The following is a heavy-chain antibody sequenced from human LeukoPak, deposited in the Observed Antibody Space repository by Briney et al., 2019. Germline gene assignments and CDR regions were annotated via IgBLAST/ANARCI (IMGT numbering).Heavy chain of an antibody. CDR2: ISSSGST. V-gene: IGHV4-61*02. CDR1: GDSINSGFYY. D-gene: IGHD1-26*01. J-gene: IGHJ4*02. Sequence: SETLSLTCTVSGDSINSGFYYWSWIRQPAGKGLEWIGRISSSGSTNYNPSFESRVTVSLDTSKNQFSLNLNSVTVADTAVYYCATYWELPNFDYWGQGTLVTVSS. CDR3: ATYWELPNFDY.